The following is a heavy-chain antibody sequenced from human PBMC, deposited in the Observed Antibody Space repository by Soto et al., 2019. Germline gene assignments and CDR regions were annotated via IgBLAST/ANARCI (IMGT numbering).Heavy chain of an antibody. D-gene: IGHD3-3*01. CDR2: IYYSGST. Sequence: SETLSLTCTVSGGSISSYYWSWIRQPPGKGLEWIGYIYYSGSTNYNPSLKSRVTISVDTSKNQFSLKLSSVTAADTAVYYCARDQPYYDFWSGYYGGYYYYGMDVWGQGTTVTVSS. CDR3: ARDQPYYDFWSGYYGGYYYYGMDV. J-gene: IGHJ6*02. V-gene: IGHV4-59*01. CDR1: GGSISSYY.